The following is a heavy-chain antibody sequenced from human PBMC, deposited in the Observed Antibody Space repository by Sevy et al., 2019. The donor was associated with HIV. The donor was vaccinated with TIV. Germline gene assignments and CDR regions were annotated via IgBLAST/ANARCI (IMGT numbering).Heavy chain of an antibody. Sequence: GGSLRLSCAASGFTFSNAWMSWVRQAPGKGLEWVGRIKSKTDSGKTDYAAPVKGRFTISRDDSKNTLYLQMNSLKTEDTAVYYCTVIHSSGYHDYWGQGTLVTVSS. V-gene: IGHV3-15*01. CDR3: TVIHSSGYHDY. D-gene: IGHD3-22*01. J-gene: IGHJ4*02. CDR1: GFTFSNAW. CDR2: IKSKTDSGKT.